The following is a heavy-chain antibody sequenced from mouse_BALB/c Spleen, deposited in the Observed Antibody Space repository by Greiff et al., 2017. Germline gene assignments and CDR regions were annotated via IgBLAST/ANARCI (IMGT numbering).Heavy chain of an antibody. Sequence: QVQLQQPGAELVKPGASVKMSCKASGYTFTSYNMHWVKQTPGQGLEWIGAIYPGNGDTSYNQKFKGKATLTADKSSSTAYMQLSSLTSEDSAVYYCARGAYYGNFYYFDYWGQGTTLTVSS. CDR1: GYTFTSYN. CDR2: IYPGNGDT. CDR3: ARGAYYGNFYYFDY. J-gene: IGHJ2*01. D-gene: IGHD2-10*01. V-gene: IGHV1-12*01.